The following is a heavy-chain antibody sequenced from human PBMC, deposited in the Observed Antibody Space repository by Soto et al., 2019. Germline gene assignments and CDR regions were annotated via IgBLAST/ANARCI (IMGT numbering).Heavy chain of an antibody. V-gene: IGHV3-23*01. J-gene: IGHJ4*02. CDR3: AGVKRSSNYAAGSYY. CDR1: GFTFSSYA. D-gene: IGHD4-4*01. CDR2: ISGSGAPT. Sequence: EVQLLESGGGLVQPGGSLRLSCAASGFTFSSYAMSWVRQAPGKGLEWVSVISGSGAPTQHADSVKGRFTISRDNSKNTLYLQMNSLRVDDTAVYYCAGVKRSSNYAAGSYYWGQGTLVTVSS.